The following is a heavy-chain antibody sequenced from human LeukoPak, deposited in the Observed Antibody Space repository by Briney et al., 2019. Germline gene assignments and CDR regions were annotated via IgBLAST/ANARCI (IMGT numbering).Heavy chain of an antibody. J-gene: IGHJ3*02. CDR3: ARGLGAFDI. V-gene: IGHV4-34*01. CDR2: INHSGST. CDR1: GGSFSGYY. Sequence: SETLSLTCAVYGGSFSGYYWSWIRQPPGKGLEWIGEINHSGSTNYNPSLKSRVTISVDTSKNQFSPKLSSVTAADTAVYYCARGLGAFDIWGQGTMVTVSS.